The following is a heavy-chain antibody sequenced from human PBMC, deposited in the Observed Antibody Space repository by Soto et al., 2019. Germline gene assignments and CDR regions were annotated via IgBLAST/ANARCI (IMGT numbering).Heavy chain of an antibody. Sequence: QVQLVQSGAEVKKPVSSVKVSCKASGGTFSSYTISWVRQAPGQGLEWMGRIIPILGIANYAQKFQGRVTITTDKSTSTAYMERSSLRSEDTAVYYCARAIGPDGEYQAFDIWGQGTMVTVSS. J-gene: IGHJ3*02. V-gene: IGHV1-69*02. CDR3: ARAIGPDGEYQAFDI. CDR2: IIPILGIA. D-gene: IGHD4-17*01. CDR1: GGTFSSYT.